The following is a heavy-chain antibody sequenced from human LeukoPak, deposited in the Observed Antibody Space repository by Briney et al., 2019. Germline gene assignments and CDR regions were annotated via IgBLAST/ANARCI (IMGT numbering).Heavy chain of an antibody. CDR2: IYSSGTT. J-gene: IGHJ4*02. CDR1: GGSITGSH. CDR3: ARGAYSFDY. V-gene: IGHV4-4*07. Sequence: SETLSLTCTVSGGSITGSHWSWLRQSAGKGLEWIGRIYSSGTTNYNPSLKSRVTMSLDTSKNQFSLRLSSVTAADTAVYYCARGAYSFDYWGQGTLVTVSS.